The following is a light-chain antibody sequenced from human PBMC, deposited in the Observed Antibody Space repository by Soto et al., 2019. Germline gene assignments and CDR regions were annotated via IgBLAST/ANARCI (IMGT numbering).Light chain of an antibody. Sequence: DIVLPQSPGTLSFSPGERVTLSCRASQSVSSSYLAWYQQKPGQAPRLLIYDASNRATGIPARFSGSGSGTDFTLTISSLEPEDFAVYYCQQRSNWPLTFGQGTRLEIK. CDR3: QQRSNWPLT. CDR1: QSVSSSY. J-gene: IGKJ5*01. CDR2: DAS. V-gene: IGKV3D-20*02.